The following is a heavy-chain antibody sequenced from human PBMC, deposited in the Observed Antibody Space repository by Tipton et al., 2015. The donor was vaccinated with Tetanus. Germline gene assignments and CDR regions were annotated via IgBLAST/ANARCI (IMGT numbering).Heavy chain of an antibody. CDR1: GDSISAYY. Sequence: TLSLTCTVSGDSISAYYWSWIRQPPGKGLEWIGYIYYSGSTNYNPSLKSRVTISVDTSKNQFSLKLSSVTAADTAVYYCARDRGVTSPFGSYYYGMDVWGQGTTVTVSS. V-gene: IGHV4-59*01. D-gene: IGHD2-21*02. CDR3: ARDRGVTSPFGSYYYGMDV. J-gene: IGHJ6*02. CDR2: IYYSGST.